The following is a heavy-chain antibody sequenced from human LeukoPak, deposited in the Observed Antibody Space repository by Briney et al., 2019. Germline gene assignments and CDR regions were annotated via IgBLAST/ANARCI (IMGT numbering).Heavy chain of an antibody. V-gene: IGHV3-23*01. Sequence: GGYLRLSCAASGFTFSSYPMSWVRQAPGKGLEWLSLIGGSGTSTYYADSVKGRFTISRDNSRNTLYLQMNSLRAEDTAVYYCAIRAAVSGAFDFWGQGTMVTVSS. CDR1: GFTFSSYP. CDR3: AIRAAVSGAFDF. D-gene: IGHD6-19*01. J-gene: IGHJ3*01. CDR2: IGGSGTST.